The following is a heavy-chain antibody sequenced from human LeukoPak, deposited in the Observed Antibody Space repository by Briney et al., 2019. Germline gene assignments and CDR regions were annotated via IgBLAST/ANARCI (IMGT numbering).Heavy chain of an antibody. J-gene: IGHJ6*03. Sequence: SETLSLTCTVSGGSINSRSYYWGWIRQPPGKGLAWIGSVYYGRTTYDNPSLKRRVTISEDTSKTQFSLKLSSVTAADTAVYYCARRATTVTTGYYYYYMDVWGKGTTVTVSS. CDR3: ARRATTVTTGYYYYYMDV. V-gene: IGHV4-39*01. CDR1: GGSINSRSYY. CDR2: VYYGRTT. D-gene: IGHD4-17*01.